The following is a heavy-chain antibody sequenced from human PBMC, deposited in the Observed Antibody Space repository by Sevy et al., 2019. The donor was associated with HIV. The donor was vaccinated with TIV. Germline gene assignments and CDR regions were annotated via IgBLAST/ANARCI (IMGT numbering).Heavy chain of an antibody. Sequence: GGSLRLSCAASGFSFSTYWMTWVRQAPGKGLEWVATMHQDGTERDYVDSVKGRFTISRDNTKTSLFLQMNSLSAEDTGVYYCVREVFGGFSYSLDCWGQGTLVTVSS. J-gene: IGHJ4*02. CDR3: VREVFGGFSYSLDC. D-gene: IGHD3-10*01. V-gene: IGHV3-7*01. CDR1: GFSFSTYW. CDR2: MHQDGTER.